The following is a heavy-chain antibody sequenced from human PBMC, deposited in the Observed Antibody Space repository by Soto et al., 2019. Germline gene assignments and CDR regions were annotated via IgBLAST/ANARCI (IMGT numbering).Heavy chain of an antibody. CDR1: GGTFSSYT. V-gene: IGHV1-69*04. J-gene: IGHJ3*02. CDR2: IIPILGIA. CDR3: ARDGTTPWLVDAFDI. Sequence: GASVKVSCKASGGTFSSYTISWVRQAPGQGLEWMGRIIPILGIANYAQKFQGRVTITADKSTSTAYMELRSLRSDDTAVYYCARDGTTPWLVDAFDIWGQGTMVTVSS. D-gene: IGHD6-19*01.